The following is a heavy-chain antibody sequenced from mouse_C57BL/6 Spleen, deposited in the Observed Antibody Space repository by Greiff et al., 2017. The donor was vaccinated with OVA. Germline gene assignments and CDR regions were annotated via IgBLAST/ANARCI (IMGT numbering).Heavy chain of an antibody. Sequence: EVKLVESGGDLVKPGGSLKLSCAASGFTFSSYGMSWVRQTPDKRLEWVATISSGGSYTYYPDSVKGRFTISRDNAKNTLYLQMSSLKSEDTAMYYCARHGSKGGYYFDYWGQGTTLTVSS. V-gene: IGHV5-6*01. CDR2: ISSGGSYT. CDR1: GFTFSSYG. D-gene: IGHD1-3*01. J-gene: IGHJ2*01. CDR3: ARHGSKGGYYFDY.